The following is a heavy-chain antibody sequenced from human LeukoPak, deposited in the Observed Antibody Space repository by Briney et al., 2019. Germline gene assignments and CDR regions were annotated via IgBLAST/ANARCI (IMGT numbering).Heavy chain of an antibody. J-gene: IGHJ5*02. D-gene: IGHD4-17*01. CDR1: GGSISSYF. CDR2: IYYSGST. CDR3: ARTTTVTTSEWFDP. V-gene: IGHV4-59*12. Sequence: SETLSLTCTVSGGSISSYFWSWIRQPPGKGLQWIGYIYYSGSTIYNPSLKSRVTISVDTSKNQFSLKLSSVTAADTAVYYCARTTTVTTSEWFDPWGQGTLVTVSS.